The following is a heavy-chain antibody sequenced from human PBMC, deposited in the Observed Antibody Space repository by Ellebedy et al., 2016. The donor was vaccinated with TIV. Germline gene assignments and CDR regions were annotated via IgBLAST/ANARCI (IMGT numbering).Heavy chain of an antibody. J-gene: IGHJ3*01. D-gene: IGHD4-17*01. V-gene: IGHV3-7*01. CDR1: GFTFNTYW. CDR3: ATDGSSGDYLSTKHAFTL. CDR2: IKQDGSEK. Sequence: GESLKISCAASGFTFNTYWMSWVRQVPGKGLEWVANIKQDGSEKYYVDSVKGRFTISRDNAKNSLYLQMNSLRAEETAVYYCATDGSSGDYLSTKHAFTLWGQGTMVSVSS.